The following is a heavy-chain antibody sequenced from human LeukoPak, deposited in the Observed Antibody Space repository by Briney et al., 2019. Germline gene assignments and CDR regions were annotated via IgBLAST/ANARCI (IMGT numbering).Heavy chain of an antibody. D-gene: IGHD6-13*01. Sequence: GASVKVSCKASGFTFSISAVQWVRQARGQRLEWIGWIVVGSGNTNYAQKFQERVTITRDMSTSTAYMELSSLTSDDTAVYYCARVQVSDDSWGFFDYWGQGTLVTVSS. CDR1: GFTFSISA. J-gene: IGHJ4*02. CDR2: IVVGSGNT. V-gene: IGHV1-58*01. CDR3: ARVQVSDDSWGFFDY.